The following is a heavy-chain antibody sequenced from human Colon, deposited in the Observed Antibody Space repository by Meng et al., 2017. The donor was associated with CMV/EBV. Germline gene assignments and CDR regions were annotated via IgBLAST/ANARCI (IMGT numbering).Heavy chain of an antibody. CDR2: INPSGGST. Sequence: ASVKVSCKASRYTFTSYYMHWVRQAPGQGLEWMGIINPSGGSTSYAQKFQGRVTMTRDTSTSTVYMELSSLRSEDTAVYYCAREWHGDYVGYYGMDVWGQGTTVTVSS. CDR1: RYTFTSYY. CDR3: AREWHGDYVGYYGMDV. V-gene: IGHV1-46*01. D-gene: IGHD4-17*01. J-gene: IGHJ6*02.